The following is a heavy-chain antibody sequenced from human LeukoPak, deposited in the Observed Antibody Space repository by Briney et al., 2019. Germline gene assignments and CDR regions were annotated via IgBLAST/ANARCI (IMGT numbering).Heavy chain of an antibody. Sequence: ASVKVSFKASGGTFSSYAISWARQAPGQGLEWMGIINPSGGSTSYAQKFQGRVTMTRDTSTSTVYMELSSLRSEDTAVYYCARSDSSGYYFEPVDYWGQGTLVTVSS. CDR2: INPSGGST. D-gene: IGHD3-22*01. J-gene: IGHJ4*02. V-gene: IGHV1-46*01. CDR3: ARSDSSGYYFEPVDY. CDR1: GGTFSSYA.